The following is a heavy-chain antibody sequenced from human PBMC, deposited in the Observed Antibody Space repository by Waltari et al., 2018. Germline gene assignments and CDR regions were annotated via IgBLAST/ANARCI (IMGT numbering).Heavy chain of an antibody. J-gene: IGHJ5*02. V-gene: IGHV1-69*02. Sequence: QVHLLQSGPEVSKPGSSVKVSCQASGGTFNNHVFNWVRQATGQGLELMGRIIPILGQTTYSQRFQGRVTMTADKSTKTTYMGLASLRSEDTALYYCASGHSYISNSRHYGPFDLWGQGTLITVSS. CDR2: IIPILGQT. D-gene: IGHD3-16*01. CDR1: GGTFNNHV. CDR3: ASGHSYISNSRHYGPFDL.